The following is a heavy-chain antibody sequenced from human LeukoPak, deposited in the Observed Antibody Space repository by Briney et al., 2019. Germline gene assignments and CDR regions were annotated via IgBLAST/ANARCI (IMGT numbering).Heavy chain of an antibody. J-gene: IGHJ4*02. CDR3: TTGAERYFDWGLR. V-gene: IGHV3-15*01. D-gene: IGHD3-9*01. CDR1: GFTFSNAW. CDR2: IKSKTDGGTT. Sequence: GSLRLSCAASGFTFSNAWMSWVRQAPGKGLEWDGRIKSKTDGGTTDYAAPVKGRFTISRDDSKNTLYLQMNSLKTEDTAVYYCTTGAERYFDWGLRWGQGTLVTVSS.